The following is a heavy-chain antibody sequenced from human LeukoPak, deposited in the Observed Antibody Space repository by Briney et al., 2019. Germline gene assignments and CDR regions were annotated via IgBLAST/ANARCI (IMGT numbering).Heavy chain of an antibody. CDR2: TFYRSKWYN. D-gene: IGHD2/OR15-2a*01. Sequence: SQTLSVTCAIPGDNLSSNSVAWYWIRQSPSRSLEWLGRTFYRSKWYNDYAVSVKSRITINPDTSKNQFSLQLSSVTPEDTAVYYCARGKYSAFDIWGQGTMVTVSS. J-gene: IGHJ3*02. V-gene: IGHV6-1*01. CDR1: GDNLSSNSVA. CDR3: ARGKYSAFDI.